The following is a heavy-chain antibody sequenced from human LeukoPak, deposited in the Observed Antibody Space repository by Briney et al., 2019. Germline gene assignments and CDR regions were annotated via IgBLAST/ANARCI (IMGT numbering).Heavy chain of an antibody. Sequence: PGGSLRLSCAASGFTFSSYAMSWVRQAPGKGLEWVSAISGSGGSTYYADSVKGRFTISRDNSKNTLYLQMNSLRAEDSALYYCAKQRSSGWDPFDYWGQGTLVSVSS. D-gene: IGHD6-19*01. V-gene: IGHV3-23*01. CDR1: GFTFSSYA. CDR2: ISGSGGST. J-gene: IGHJ4*02. CDR3: AKQRSSGWDPFDY.